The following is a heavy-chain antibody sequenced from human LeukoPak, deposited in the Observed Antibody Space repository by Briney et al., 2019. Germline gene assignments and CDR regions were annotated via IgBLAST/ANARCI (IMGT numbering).Heavy chain of an antibody. Sequence: PGGSLRLSCAASGFTFGSYSMSWVRQAPGKGLEWVSAISGNGDNTYYADSVKGRFTISRDNSKNTLYLQMNNLRAEDTAVYYCAKKSPYGDRDYWGQGILVAVSS. D-gene: IGHD4-17*01. V-gene: IGHV3-23*01. CDR1: GFTFGSYS. CDR2: ISGNGDNT. CDR3: AKKSPYGDRDY. J-gene: IGHJ4*02.